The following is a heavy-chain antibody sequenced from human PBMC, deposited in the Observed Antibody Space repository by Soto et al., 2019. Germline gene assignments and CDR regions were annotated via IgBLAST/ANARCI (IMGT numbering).Heavy chain of an antibody. CDR1: NGSISSTHW. CDR2: ISQSGTT. CDR3: ARFTEGSDGKTACSDFGS. V-gene: IGHV4-4*02. J-gene: IGHJ4*02. D-gene: IGHD2-21*02. Sequence: QVQMQESGPGLVRPSTTLSLSCSVPNGSISSTHWLSWLRHSPGKGLVLIGEISQSGTTHYNPSLRPRVATTVDKANIRFSLAPASVRAADTALYYCARFTEGSDGKTACSDFGSWGQATLVTVS.